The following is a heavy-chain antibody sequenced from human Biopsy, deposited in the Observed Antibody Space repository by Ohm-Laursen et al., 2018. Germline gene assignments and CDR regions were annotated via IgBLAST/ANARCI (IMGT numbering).Heavy chain of an antibody. CDR1: GFLFINYG. J-gene: IGHJ4*02. Sequence: GSSVKVSCKPSGFLFINYGINWVRQAPGQGLEWMGWIRPLNGDTKYGQKFQDRVTMTTDTSTSTVYMELTSLRSDDTAVYYCARGEVTFGELIVSLDSWGQGTLVTVS. CDR2: IRPLNGDT. D-gene: IGHD3-16*02. V-gene: IGHV1-18*01. CDR3: ARGEVTFGELIVSLDS.